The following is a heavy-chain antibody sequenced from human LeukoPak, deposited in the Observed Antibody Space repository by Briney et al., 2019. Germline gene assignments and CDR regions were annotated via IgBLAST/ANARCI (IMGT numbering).Heavy chain of an antibody. CDR1: GGSISSSNW. CDR2: IYHSGST. V-gene: IGHV4-4*02. CDR3: ARDRGIAAAGPRQGDY. D-gene: IGHD6-13*01. J-gene: IGHJ4*02. Sequence: SETLSLTCAVSGGSISSSNWWSWVRQPPGKGLEWIGEIYHSGSTNYNPSLKSRVTISVDKSKNQFSLKLSSVTAADTAVYYCARDRGIAAAGPRQGDYWGQGTLVTVSS.